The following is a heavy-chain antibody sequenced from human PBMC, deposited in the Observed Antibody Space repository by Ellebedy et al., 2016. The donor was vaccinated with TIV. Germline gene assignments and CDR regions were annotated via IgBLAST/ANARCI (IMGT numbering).Heavy chain of an antibody. CDR2: IWYDGSNK. CDR1: GFTFSSYG. J-gene: IGHJ4*02. Sequence: GESLKISCAASGFTFSSYGMHWVRQAPGKGLEWVAVIWYDGSNKYYADSVKGRFTISRDNSKNTLYLQMNSLRAEDTAVYYCARWAMVRGVNWGQGTLVTVSS. V-gene: IGHV3-33*01. D-gene: IGHD3-10*01. CDR3: ARWAMVRGVN.